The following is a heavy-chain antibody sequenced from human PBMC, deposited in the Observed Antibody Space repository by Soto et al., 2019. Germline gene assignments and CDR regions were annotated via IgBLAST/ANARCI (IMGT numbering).Heavy chain of an antibody. D-gene: IGHD3-3*01. V-gene: IGHV5-51*01. CDR2: IYPSDSDT. Sequence: EXLKICCKCSGYXFAGYLIAWVRHMPGKGLELMGIIYPSDSDTRYRPCFRGQVTISADKSMSSAYLQLSSLRASDTAMYYCARGGVSTRTFDYWGQGTPVTVSS. J-gene: IGHJ4*02. CDR3: ARGGVSTRTFDY. CDR1: GYXFAGYL.